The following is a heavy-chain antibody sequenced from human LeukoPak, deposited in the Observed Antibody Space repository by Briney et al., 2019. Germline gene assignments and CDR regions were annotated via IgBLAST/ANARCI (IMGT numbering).Heavy chain of an antibody. Sequence: SETLSLTCAVYGGSFSGYYWSWIRQPPGKGLEWIGEINHSGSTNYNPSLKSRVTILVDTSKNQFSLKLSSVTAADTAVYYCAREVAAGSYRGFDYWGQGTLVTVSS. CDR1: GGSFSGYY. CDR2: INHSGST. V-gene: IGHV4-34*01. J-gene: IGHJ4*01. D-gene: IGHD6-19*01. CDR3: AREVAAGSYRGFDY.